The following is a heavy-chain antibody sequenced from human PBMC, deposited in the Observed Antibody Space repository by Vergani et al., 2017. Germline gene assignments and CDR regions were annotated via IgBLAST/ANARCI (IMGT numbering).Heavy chain of an antibody. CDR3: ARSIVSGYDDFWSGYHFYGMDV. CDR1: GGSISSGGYY. J-gene: IGHJ6*02. V-gene: IGHV4-31*03. Sequence: QVQLQESGPGLVKPSQTLSLTCTVSGGSISSGGYYWSWIRQHPGKGLEWIGYIYYSGSTYYNPSLKSRVTISVDTSKNQFSLKLSSVTAADTAVYYCARSIVSGYDDFWSGYHFYGMDVWGQGTTVTVSS. D-gene: IGHD3-3*01. CDR2: IYYSGST.